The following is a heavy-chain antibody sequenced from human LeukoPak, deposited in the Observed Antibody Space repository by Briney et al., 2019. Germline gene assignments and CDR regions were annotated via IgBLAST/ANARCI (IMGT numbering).Heavy chain of an antibody. V-gene: IGHV3-33*01. CDR2: IWYDGSNR. J-gene: IGHJ4*02. CDR1: GFTFRGNG. Sequence: GRSLRLSCAASGFTFRGNGMHWVRQAPGKGLDWVAIIWYDGSNRYYADSVKGRFTISRDNSKNTPFLQMNSLTAEDTAVYYCARDQGTSVTAMVGGHFDYWGPGTLVTVSS. D-gene: IGHD4-17*01. CDR3: ARDQGTSVTAMVGGHFDY.